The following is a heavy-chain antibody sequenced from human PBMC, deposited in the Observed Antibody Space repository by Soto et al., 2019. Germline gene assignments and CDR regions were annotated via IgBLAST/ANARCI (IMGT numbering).Heavy chain of an antibody. J-gene: IGHJ6*02. D-gene: IGHD5-18*01. Sequence: SETLSLTCTVSGGSISSYYWSWIRQPPGKGLEWIGYIYYSGSTNYNPSLKSRVTISVDTSKNQFSLKLSSVTAADTAVYYCARDRNGYKYYYYGMDVWGQGTTVTVSS. CDR1: GGSISSYY. CDR3: ARDRNGYKYYYYGMDV. V-gene: IGHV4-59*01. CDR2: IYYSGST.